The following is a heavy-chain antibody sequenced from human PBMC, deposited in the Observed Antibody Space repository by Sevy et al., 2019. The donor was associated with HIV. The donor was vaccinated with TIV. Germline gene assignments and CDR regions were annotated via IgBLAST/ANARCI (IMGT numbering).Heavy chain of an antibody. V-gene: IGHV3-64D*06. J-gene: IGHJ2*01. Sequence: GGSLRLSCSASGFTFSSYAMHWVRQAPGKGLEYVSAISSNGGSTYYADSVKGRFTISRDNSKNTLYLQMRSLRAEDTAVYYCVKSGGGNPSYWYFDLWGRGTLVTASS. CDR3: VKSGGGNPSYWYFDL. D-gene: IGHD2-15*01. CDR2: ISSNGGST. CDR1: GFTFSSYA.